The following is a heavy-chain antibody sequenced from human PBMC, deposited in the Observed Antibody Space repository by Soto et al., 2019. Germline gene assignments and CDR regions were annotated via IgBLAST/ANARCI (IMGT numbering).Heavy chain of an antibody. D-gene: IGHD3-22*01. Sequence: GASVKVSCKASGYTFTSYAMNWVRQAPGQGLEWMGWINTNTGNPTYAQGFTGRFVFSLDTSVSTAYLQICSLKAEDTAVYYCARDNTYYDSSGYYLTQDYWGQGTLVTVSS. J-gene: IGHJ4*02. V-gene: IGHV7-4-1*01. CDR2: INTNTGNP. CDR1: GYTFTSYA. CDR3: ARDNTYYDSSGYYLTQDY.